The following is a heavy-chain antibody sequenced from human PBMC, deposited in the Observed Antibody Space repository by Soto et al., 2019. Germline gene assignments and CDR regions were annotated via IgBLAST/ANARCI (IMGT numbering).Heavy chain of an antibody. V-gene: IGHV3-23*01. D-gene: IGHD2-15*01. CDR1: GFTFSSYA. J-gene: IGHJ4*02. CDR3: AKGYWSGGDCYRALLDY. Sequence: EVQLLESGGGLEQPGGSLRLSCAASGFTFSSYAMSWVRQAPGKGLEWVSAIRGSGDRTYYADSVKGRFTISRDNSKNXXNLQMNSRRSEDTAVYYCAKGYWSGGDCYRALLDYWGQGTLVNVSS. CDR2: IRGSGDRT.